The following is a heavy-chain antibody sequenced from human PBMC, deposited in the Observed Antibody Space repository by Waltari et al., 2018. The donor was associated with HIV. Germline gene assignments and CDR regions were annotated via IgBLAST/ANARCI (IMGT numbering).Heavy chain of an antibody. J-gene: IGHJ4*02. D-gene: IGHD3-10*01. CDR3: ARGRVQVRGAMYYFDY. V-gene: IGHV1-8*01. CDR2: TNPNSGNT. CDR1: GYTFTSYD. Sequence: QVQLVQSGAEVKKPGASVKVSCKASGYTFTSYDINWVRQATGQGLEWMGWTNPNSGNTGYPQKFQGRVTMTRNTSISTAYRELSSLRSEDTAVYYCARGRVQVRGAMYYFDYWGQGTLVTVSS.